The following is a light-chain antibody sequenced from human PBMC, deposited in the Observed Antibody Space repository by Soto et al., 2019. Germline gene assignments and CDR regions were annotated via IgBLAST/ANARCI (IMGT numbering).Light chain of an antibody. J-gene: IGLJ1*01. CDR3: SSYTSSSSRV. V-gene: IGLV2-14*01. CDR2: EVS. CDR1: SSDIGGYTY. Sequence: QSVLTQPASVSGSLGQSITISCTGTSSDIGGYTYVSWYQHHPGKAPKLIIFEVSNRPSGVSYRFSASKSGNTASLIISGLQAEDEADYYCSSYTSSSSRVFGTGTKLTVL.